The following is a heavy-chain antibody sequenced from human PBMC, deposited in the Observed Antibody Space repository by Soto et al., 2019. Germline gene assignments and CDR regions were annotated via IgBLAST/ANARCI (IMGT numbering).Heavy chain of an antibody. J-gene: IGHJ4*02. CDR3: ACTGYSSSWSPFDF. D-gene: IGHD6-13*01. CDR2: IITIFGTA. Sequence: QVQLVQSGAEVKKPVSSVKVSCKASGGTFSSYAIRWVRQAPGQGLEWMGGIITIFGTANYSRKFQGRVTMTADDSTSTADMELSSLRSEDTAVYYCACTGYSSSWSPFDFWGQGTLVTVSS. CDR1: GGTFSSYA. V-gene: IGHV1-69*01.